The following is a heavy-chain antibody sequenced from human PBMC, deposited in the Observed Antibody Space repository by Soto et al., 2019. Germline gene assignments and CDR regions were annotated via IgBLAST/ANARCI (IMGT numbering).Heavy chain of an antibody. D-gene: IGHD3-16*01. CDR3: ATQTIAYTWGV. Sequence: QVQLQESGPGLVKPSETLSLTCTVSGAPITTTKWWAWVRLPPGKGLEWIGELSRGDERSSNPSLEGRFTMSLDKSNNPFSLKLTSLTAADTAIYYCATQTIAYTWGVWGRGTSVTVSS. V-gene: IGHV4-4*02. CDR2: LSRGDER. J-gene: IGHJ6*02. CDR1: GAPITTTKW.